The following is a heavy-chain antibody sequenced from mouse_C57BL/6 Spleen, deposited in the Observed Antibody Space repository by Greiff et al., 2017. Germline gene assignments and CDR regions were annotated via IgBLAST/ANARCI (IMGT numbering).Heavy chain of an antibody. D-gene: IGHD2-1*01. CDR3: ASELLYYFDY. CDR2: ISNGGGST. V-gene: IGHV5-12*01. Sequence: VQLQESGGGLVQPGGSLKLSCAASGFTFSDYYMYWVRQTPEKRLEWVAYISNGGGSTYYPDTVKGRFTISRDNAKNTLYLQMSRLKSEDTAMYYCASELLYYFDYWGQGTTLTVSS. J-gene: IGHJ2*01. CDR1: GFTFSDYY.